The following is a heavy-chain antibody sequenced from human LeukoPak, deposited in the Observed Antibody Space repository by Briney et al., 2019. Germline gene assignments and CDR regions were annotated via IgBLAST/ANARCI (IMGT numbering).Heavy chain of an antibody. J-gene: IGHJ4*02. Sequence: PLETLSLTCTVSGGSISNNNYYWDWIRQPPGKGLEWIGSILYSGRTYYNPSLKSRVTISVDTSKNEFSLKLSSVTAADTAVYYCARDWGIQQWPPSYFDYWGQGTLVTVSS. D-gene: IGHD5-18*01. CDR1: GGSISNNNYY. CDR3: ARDWGIQQWPPSYFDY. CDR2: ILYSGRT. V-gene: IGHV4-39*02.